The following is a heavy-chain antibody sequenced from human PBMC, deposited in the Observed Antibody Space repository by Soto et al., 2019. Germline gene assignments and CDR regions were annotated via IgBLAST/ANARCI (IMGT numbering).Heavy chain of an antibody. CDR2: IYYSGST. V-gene: IGHV4-61*01. J-gene: IGHJ6*02. CDR3: AAFYDFWSGYSPGVYYYYYGMDV. D-gene: IGHD3-3*01. Sequence: SETLSLTCTVSGGSVSIGSYYWSCIRQPPGKGLEWIGYIYYSGSTNYNPSLKSRVTISVDTSKNQFSLKLSSVTAADTAVYYCAAFYDFWSGYSPGVYYYYYGMDVWGQGTTVTVSS. CDR1: GGSVSIGSYY.